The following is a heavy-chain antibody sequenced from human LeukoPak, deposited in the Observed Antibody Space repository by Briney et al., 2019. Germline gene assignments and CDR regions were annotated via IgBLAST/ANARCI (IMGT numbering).Heavy chain of an antibody. D-gene: IGHD4-17*01. Sequence: TGGSLRLSCAASEFTFSSYGMSWVRQAPGKGLEWVSSISGSGGSTQYADPVQGRFAISRDNSKNTLYLQMNSLRVEDTAMYFCARDPNGDYIGTFDMWGRGTMVSVSS. V-gene: IGHV3-23*01. CDR2: ISGSGGST. CDR3: ARDPNGDYIGTFDM. J-gene: IGHJ3*02. CDR1: EFTFSSYG.